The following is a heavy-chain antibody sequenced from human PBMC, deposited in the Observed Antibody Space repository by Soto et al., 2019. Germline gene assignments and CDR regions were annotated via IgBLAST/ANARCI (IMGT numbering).Heavy chain of an antibody. CDR1: GGSFSGYS. CDR2: INHSGST. D-gene: IGHD2-8*02. J-gene: IGHJ4*02. Sequence: QVQLQQWGAGLLKPSETLSLTCAVYGGSFSGYSWTWIRQPPGTGLEWIGEINHSGSTNYTPSLKTRVTISVDTSKNQFSLKLTSVTAADTALYYCARDKITGLFDYWGQGTLVTVSS. V-gene: IGHV4-34*01. CDR3: ARDKITGLFDY.